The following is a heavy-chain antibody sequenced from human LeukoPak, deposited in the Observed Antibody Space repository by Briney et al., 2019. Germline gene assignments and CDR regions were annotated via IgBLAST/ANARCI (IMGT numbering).Heavy chain of an antibody. D-gene: IGHD1-26*01. CDR1: GYTFTSYY. Sequence: ASVKVSCKASGYTFTSYYMHWVRQAPGQGLEWMGRINPNNGGTNYAQKFQGRVTMTGDTSISTTYMELSSLRSDDTAVYYCTRESGSYHGNDYWGQGTLVTVSS. CDR3: TRESGSYHGNDY. CDR2: INPNNGGT. V-gene: IGHV1-2*06. J-gene: IGHJ4*02.